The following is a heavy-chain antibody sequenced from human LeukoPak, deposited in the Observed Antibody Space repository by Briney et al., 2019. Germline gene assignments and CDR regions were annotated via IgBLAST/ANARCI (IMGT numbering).Heavy chain of an antibody. CDR2: IYPGDSDT. CDR1: GYSFTSYW. J-gene: IGHJ6*02. V-gene: IGHV5-51*01. Sequence: GESLKISCKGSGYSFTSYWIGWVRQMPGKGLEWMGIIYPGDSDTRYSPSFQGQVTISADKSISTAYLRWSSLKASDTAMYYCARQLAASYYYYYGMDVWGQGTTVTVSS. CDR3: ARQLAASYYYYYGMDV.